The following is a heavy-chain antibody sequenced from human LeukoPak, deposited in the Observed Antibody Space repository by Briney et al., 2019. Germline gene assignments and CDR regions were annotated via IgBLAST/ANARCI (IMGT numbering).Heavy chain of an antibody. CDR1: GGSISSGGYY. V-gene: IGHV4-31*03. Sequence: SETLSLTCTVSGGSISSGGYYWSWIRQHPGKGLEWIGYIYYSGSTYYPPSLKNRVTISVATPKNQFYLRLSYVTAVDTAVYYCARGGGGYSWYFDLWGRGTLVTVSS. CDR2: IYYSGST. J-gene: IGHJ2*01. CDR3: ARGGGGYSWYFDL. D-gene: IGHD5-12*01.